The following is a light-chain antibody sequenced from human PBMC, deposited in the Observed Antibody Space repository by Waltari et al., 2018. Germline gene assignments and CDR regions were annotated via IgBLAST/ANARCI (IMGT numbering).Light chain of an antibody. V-gene: IGLV2-14*03. CDR2: DVS. Sequence: QSALTQPASVSGSPGQSITFSCTGTSSDVGGYNFVSWYQQHPGKAPKPIIYDVSNRPAGISYFFSGSKSVNTASLTISGLQAEDEADYYCSSFRSGTTYVFGTGTKVTVL. CDR1: SSDVGGYNF. J-gene: IGLJ1*01. CDR3: SSFRSGTTYV.